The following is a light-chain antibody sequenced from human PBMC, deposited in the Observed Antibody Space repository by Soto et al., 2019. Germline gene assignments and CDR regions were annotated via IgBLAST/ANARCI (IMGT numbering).Light chain of an antibody. CDR1: SSNIGGNS. V-gene: IGLV1-51*01. J-gene: IGLJ1*01. Sequence: QSLLTQPPSVSAAAGQKVTISCSGSSSNIGGNSVCWYQQLPGTAPKLLIYDDNKRPSGIPDRFSGSKSGTSATLGITGFQTGGEADYYCGSWDSSLSAHVFGTGTKVTVL. CDR3: GSWDSSLSAHV. CDR2: DDN.